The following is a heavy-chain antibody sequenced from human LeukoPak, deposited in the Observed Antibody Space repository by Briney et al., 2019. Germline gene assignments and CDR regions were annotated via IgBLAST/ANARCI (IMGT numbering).Heavy chain of an antibody. J-gene: IGHJ4*02. D-gene: IGHD3-22*01. CDR1: GFTFSSYA. Sequence: PGGSLRLSCAASGFTFSSYAMSWVRQAPGKGLEWVPAISGSGGSTYYADFVKGRFTISRDNSKNTLYLQMNSLRAEDTAVYYCAKGAYHDSSGYPVWGQGTLVTVSS. V-gene: IGHV3-23*01. CDR3: AKGAYHDSSGYPV. CDR2: ISGSGGST.